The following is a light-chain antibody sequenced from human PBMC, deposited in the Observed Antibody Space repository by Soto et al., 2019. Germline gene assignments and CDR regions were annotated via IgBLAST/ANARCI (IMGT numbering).Light chain of an antibody. CDR1: ESVSSD. CDR2: GAS. CDR3: QHYQNWHT. J-gene: IGKJ4*01. V-gene: IGKV3-15*01. Sequence: ELVMTQSPATLSVSPGERATLSCRASESVSSDLGWYQQKPGQAPRLLMYGASARAAGIPARFSGSWSGTEFPLTINSLQSEDSAVYYCQHYQNWHTFGGGTKVEIK.